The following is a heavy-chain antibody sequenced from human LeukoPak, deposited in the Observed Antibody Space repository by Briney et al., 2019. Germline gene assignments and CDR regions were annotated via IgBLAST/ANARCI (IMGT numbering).Heavy chain of an antibody. Sequence: GGSLRLSCAASGFTFSDYYMSWIRQAPGKGLEWVSSISSSSSYIYYADSVKGRFTISRDNAKNSLYLQMNSLRAEDTAVYYCARGRADYDYVWGARYYFDYWGQGTLVTVSS. V-gene: IGHV3-11*06. D-gene: IGHD3-16*01. J-gene: IGHJ4*02. CDR3: ARGRADYDYVWGARYYFDY. CDR2: ISSSSSYI. CDR1: GFTFSDYY.